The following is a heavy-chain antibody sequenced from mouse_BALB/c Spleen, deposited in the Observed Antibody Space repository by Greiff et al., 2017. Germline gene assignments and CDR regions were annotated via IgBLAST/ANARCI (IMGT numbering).Heavy chain of an antibody. CDR2: INPSTGYT. CDR3: FITTATLFDY. D-gene: IGHD1-2*01. J-gene: IGHJ2*01. CDR1: GYTFTSYW. V-gene: IGHV1-7*01. Sequence: VQLQQSGAELAKPGASVKMSCKASGYTFTSYWMHWVKQRPGQGLEWIGYINPSTGYTEYNQKFKDKATLTADKSSSTAYMQLSSLTSEDSAVYYCFITTATLFDYWGQGTTLTVSS.